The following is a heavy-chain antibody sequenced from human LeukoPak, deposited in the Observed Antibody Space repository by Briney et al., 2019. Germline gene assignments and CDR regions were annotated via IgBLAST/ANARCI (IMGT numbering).Heavy chain of an antibody. J-gene: IGHJ6*02. V-gene: IGHV3-21*01. CDR3: AGDTDSPHYDFWSGRIPGMDV. Sequence: GGSLRLSCAASGFTFSSYEMNWVRQAPGKGLEWVSSISSSSSYIYYADSVKGRFTISRDNAKNSLYLQMNSLRAEDTAVYYCAGDTDSPHYDFWSGRIPGMDVWGQGTTVTVSS. D-gene: IGHD3-3*01. CDR2: ISSSSSYI. CDR1: GFTFSSYE.